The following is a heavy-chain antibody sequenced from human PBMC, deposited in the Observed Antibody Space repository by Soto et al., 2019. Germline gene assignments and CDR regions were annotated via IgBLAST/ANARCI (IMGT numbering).Heavy chain of an antibody. CDR1: GGSISSSNW. CDR3: ARTVVVPAATLDV. D-gene: IGHD2-2*01. V-gene: IGHV4-4*02. Sequence: LSLTCAVSGGSISSSNWWSWVRQPPGKGLEWIGEIYHSGSTNYNPSLKSRVTISVDKSKNQFSLKLSSVTAADTAVYYCARTVVVPAATLDVWGQGTTVTVS. J-gene: IGHJ6*02. CDR2: IYHSGST.